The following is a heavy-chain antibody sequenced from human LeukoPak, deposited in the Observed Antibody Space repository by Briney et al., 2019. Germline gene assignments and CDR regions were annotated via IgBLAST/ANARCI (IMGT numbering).Heavy chain of an antibody. V-gene: IGHV3-74*01. J-gene: IGHJ3*02. Sequence: GGSLRLSCAASGFTFSSYWMHWVRQAPGKGLVWVSRINSDGSSTSYADSVRGRFTISRDNAKDSLHLQMNSLRTEDMALYFCARANYPYGRVYDAFDIWGQGTMVTVSS. CDR3: ARANYPYGRVYDAFDI. CDR1: GFTFSSYW. D-gene: IGHD3-10*02. CDR2: INSDGSST.